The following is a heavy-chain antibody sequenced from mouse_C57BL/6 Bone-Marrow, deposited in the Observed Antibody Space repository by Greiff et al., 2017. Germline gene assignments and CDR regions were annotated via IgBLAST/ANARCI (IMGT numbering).Heavy chain of an antibody. D-gene: IGHD4-1*01. CDR1: GYTFTSYG. CDR3: ARELGLYCFDY. CDR2: IYPRSGNT. J-gene: IGHJ2*01. V-gene: IGHV1-81*01. Sequence: VQLQQSGAELARPGASVKRSCKASGYTFTSYGISWVKQRTGQGLEWIGEIYPRSGNTYYNEKFKGKATLTADKSYSTAYMELRSLTSEDSAVYFCARELGLYCFDYWGQGTTLTVSS.